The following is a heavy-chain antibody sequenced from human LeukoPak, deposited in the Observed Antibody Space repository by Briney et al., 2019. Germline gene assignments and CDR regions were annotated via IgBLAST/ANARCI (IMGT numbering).Heavy chain of an antibody. CDR3: TRARLRYDSSTYSRGTFDY. Sequence: PGGSLRLSCAASGFTFNSYEMNWVRQAPGKGLEWVSLISSSGNAMYYADSVKGRFTISRDNARKSLYLQMNSLTAEDTAVYYCTRARLRYDSSTYSRGTFDYWGQGTLVAASS. V-gene: IGHV3-48*03. CDR2: ISSSGNAM. J-gene: IGHJ4*02. D-gene: IGHD3-22*01. CDR1: GFTFNSYE.